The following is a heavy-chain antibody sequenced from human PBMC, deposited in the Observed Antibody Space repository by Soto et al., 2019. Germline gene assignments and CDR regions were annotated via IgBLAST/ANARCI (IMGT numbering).Heavy chain of an antibody. CDR3: AKLFRGSGSHLDY. CDR1: GFTFNTYG. J-gene: IGHJ4*02. Sequence: QVQLVESGGGVVQPGRSLRLSCAASGFTFNTYGMRWVRQAPGRGLEWVAVISYDGSNRYYGDSVQGRFAISRDNSKNTLYLQMNSLRAEDTALYYCAKLFRGSGSHLDYWGQGTLVTVSS. D-gene: IGHD3-10*01. CDR2: ISYDGSNR. V-gene: IGHV3-30*18.